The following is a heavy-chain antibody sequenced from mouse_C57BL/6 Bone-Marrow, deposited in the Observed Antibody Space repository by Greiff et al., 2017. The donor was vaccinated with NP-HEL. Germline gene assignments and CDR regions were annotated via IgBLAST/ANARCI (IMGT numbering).Heavy chain of an antibody. CDR3: SYYYGTLDY. Sequence: QVQLQQSGPELVKPGASVKISCKASGYSFTSYYIHWVKQRPGQGLEWIGWIYPGSGNTKYNEKFKGKATLTADTSSSTAYMQLSSLTSEDSAVYYCSYYYGTLDYWGQGTTLTVSS. V-gene: IGHV1-66*01. D-gene: IGHD1-1*01. CDR1: GYSFTSYY. J-gene: IGHJ2*01. CDR2: IYPGSGNT.